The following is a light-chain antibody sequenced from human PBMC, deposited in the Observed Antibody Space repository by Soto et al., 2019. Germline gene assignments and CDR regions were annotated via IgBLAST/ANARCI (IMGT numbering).Light chain of an antibody. CDR3: QSYDSSLSGSVV. V-gene: IGLV1-40*01. Sequence: QSALTQPPSVSGAPGQRVTISCTGSSSNIGAGYDVHWYQQLPGTAPKLLIYGNSNRPSGVPDRFSGSKSGTSASLAITGLQDEDEADYYCQSYDSSLSGSVVFGGGTKLTVL. J-gene: IGLJ2*01. CDR2: GNS. CDR1: SSNIGAGYD.